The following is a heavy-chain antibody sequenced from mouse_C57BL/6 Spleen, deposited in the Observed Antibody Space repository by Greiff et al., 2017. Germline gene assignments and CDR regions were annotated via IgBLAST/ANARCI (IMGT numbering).Heavy chain of an antibody. CDR2: IWRGGSR. D-gene: IGHD1-2*01. V-gene: IGHV2-4*01. CDR1: GFSLTSYG. Sequence: QVQLKESGPGLVQPSQSLSITCTVSGFSLTSYGVHWVRQPPGKGLEWLGVIWRGGSRDYNAAFISRLSIIKDNSKSQVFFKMNSLQADDTAIYYCAKWLRGYAMDYWGQGTSVTVSS. J-gene: IGHJ4*01. CDR3: AKWLRGYAMDY.